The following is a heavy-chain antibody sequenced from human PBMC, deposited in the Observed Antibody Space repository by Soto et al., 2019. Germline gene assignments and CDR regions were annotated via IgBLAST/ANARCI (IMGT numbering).Heavy chain of an antibody. V-gene: IGHV1-24*01. D-gene: IGHD2-2*02. CDR2: FDPEDGET. CDR3: ATCARGSTSCYNYFDY. CDR1: GYTLTELS. Sequence: GASVKVSCKVSGYTLTELSMHWVRQAPGKGLEWMGGFDPEDGETIYAQKFQGRVTMTEDTSTDTAYMELSSLRSEDTAVYYCATCARGSTSCYNYFDYWGQGTLVTVSS. J-gene: IGHJ4*02.